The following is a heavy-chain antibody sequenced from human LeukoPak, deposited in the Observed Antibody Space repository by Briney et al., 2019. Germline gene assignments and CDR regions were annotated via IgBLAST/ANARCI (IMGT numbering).Heavy chain of an antibody. V-gene: IGHV3-21*01. CDR2: ISSSSSHI. J-gene: IGHJ4*02. D-gene: IGHD6-19*01. Sequence: PGGSLRLSCAASGFTSNNYHMNWVRQAPGKGLEWVSSISSSSSHIYYAESVKGRSTISRDNAKNSLYLQMNSLRAEDTAVYYCARDVQMLRQWVVWISFDYWGQGTLVTVSS. CDR1: GFTSNNYH. CDR3: ARDVQMLRQWVVWISFDY.